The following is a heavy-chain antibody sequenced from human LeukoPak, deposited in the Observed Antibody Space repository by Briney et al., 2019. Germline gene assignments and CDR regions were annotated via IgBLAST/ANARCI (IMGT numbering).Heavy chain of an antibody. CDR1: GGSISSSSYY. V-gene: IGHV4-39*01. CDR3: ARGGEYYYDSSGYYYGFGSFDY. CDR2: IYYSGRT. Sequence: PSEALSLTCTVYGGSISSSSYYWGWIRQAPGKGLEWIGSIYYSGRTYYNPSLKRRITISVKTYKNQFSLKLSSVTAADTAVYYCARGGEYYYDSSGYYYGFGSFDYWGQGTLVTVSS. D-gene: IGHD3-22*01. J-gene: IGHJ4*02.